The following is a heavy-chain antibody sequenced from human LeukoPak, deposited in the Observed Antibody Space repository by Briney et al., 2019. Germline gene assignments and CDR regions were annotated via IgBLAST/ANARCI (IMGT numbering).Heavy chain of an antibody. CDR1: GGSISSYY. Sequence: PSETLSLTCTVSGGSISSYYWSWIRQPAGKGLEWIGRIYTSGSTNYNPSLKSRVTMSVDTSKNQFSLKLSSVTAADTAVYYCARLYPQDSSGYYHYYYYGMDAWGQGTTVTVSS. D-gene: IGHD3-22*01. CDR3: ARLYPQDSSGYYHYYYYGMDA. J-gene: IGHJ6*02. V-gene: IGHV4-4*07. CDR2: IYTSGST.